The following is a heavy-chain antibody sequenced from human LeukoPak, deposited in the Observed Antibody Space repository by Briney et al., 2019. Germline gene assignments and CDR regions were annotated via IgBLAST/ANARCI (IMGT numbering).Heavy chain of an antibody. CDR3: VKDPIGRSSDWYDAY. Sequence: PGGPLRLSCVVSGFTFSNYGMSWVRQAPGKGLEWVSVITGSGGTTYYAGSVKGRFTISRDNSKNTLYLQMNSLRAEDTAIYYCVKDPIGRSSDWYDAYWGQGTLVTVSS. D-gene: IGHD6-19*01. V-gene: IGHV3-23*01. CDR1: GFTFSNYG. J-gene: IGHJ4*02. CDR2: ITGSGGTT.